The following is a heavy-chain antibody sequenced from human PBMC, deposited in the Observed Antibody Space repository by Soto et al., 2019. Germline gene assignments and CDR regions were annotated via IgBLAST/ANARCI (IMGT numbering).Heavy chain of an antibody. D-gene: IGHD2-15*01. V-gene: IGHV4-31*03. CDR3: ARGGASSKWFDP. J-gene: IGHJ5*02. CDR1: GGSISSDASF. CDR2: ISYSGTT. Sequence: SETLSLTCTVSGGSISSDASFWSWIRQLPGKGPEWIAFISYSGTTSYNPSLRSRVTISADTSKSQFSLNLSSVTAADTAVYYCARGGASSKWFDPWGQGILVTVSS.